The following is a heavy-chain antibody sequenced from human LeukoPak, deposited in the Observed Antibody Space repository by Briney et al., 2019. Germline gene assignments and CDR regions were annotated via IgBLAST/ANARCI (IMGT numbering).Heavy chain of an antibody. V-gene: IGHV4-34*01. CDR1: GGSFSGYY. CDR2: INHSGST. CDR3: ARRVRGCSSTSCRHYYYYYMDV. J-gene: IGHJ6*03. D-gene: IGHD2-2*01. Sequence: SETLSLTCAVYGGSFSGYYWSWIRQPPGKGLEWIGEINHSGSTNHNPSLKSRVTISVDTSKNQFSLKLSSVTAADTAVYYCARRVRGCSSTSCRHYYYYYMDVWGKGTTVTVSS.